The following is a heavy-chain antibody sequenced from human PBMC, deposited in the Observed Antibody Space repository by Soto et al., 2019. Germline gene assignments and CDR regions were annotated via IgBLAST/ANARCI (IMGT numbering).Heavy chain of an antibody. CDR3: AKDQRRQWLPGIDY. CDR2: ISYDGSNK. V-gene: IGHV3-30*18. CDR1: GFTFSSYG. J-gene: IGHJ4*02. Sequence: EGSLRLSCAASGFTFSSYGMHWVRQAPGKGLEWVAVISYDGSNKYYADSVKGRFTISRDNSKNTLYLQMNSLRAEDTAVYYCAKDQRRQWLPGIDYWGQGTLVTVSS. D-gene: IGHD6-19*01.